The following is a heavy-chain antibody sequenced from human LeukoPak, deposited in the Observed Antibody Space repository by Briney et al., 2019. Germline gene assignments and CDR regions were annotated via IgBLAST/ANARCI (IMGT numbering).Heavy chain of an antibody. V-gene: IGHV3-30*18. J-gene: IGHJ4*02. CDR3: ANSLMEGNYYGSGSYYIDY. Sequence: GRSLRLSCAASGFTFSSYGMHWVRQAPGKGLEWVAVISYDGSNKYYADSVKGRFTISRDNSKNTLYLQMNSLRAEDTAVYYCANSLMEGNYYGSGSYYIDYWGQGTLVTVSS. CDR1: GFTFSSYG. CDR2: ISYDGSNK. D-gene: IGHD3-10*01.